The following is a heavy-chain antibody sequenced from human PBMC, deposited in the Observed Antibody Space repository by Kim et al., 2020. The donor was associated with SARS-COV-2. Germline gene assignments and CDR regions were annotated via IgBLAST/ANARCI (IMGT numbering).Heavy chain of an antibody. CDR1: GGSFSGYY. Sequence: SETLSLTCAVYGGSFSGYYWSWIRQPPGKGLEWIGEINHSGSTNYNPSLKSRVTISVDTSKNQFSLKLSSVTAADTAVYYCARVGYMVRGVIYFDYWGQGTLVTVSS. J-gene: IGHJ4*02. V-gene: IGHV4-34*01. D-gene: IGHD3-10*01. CDR3: ARVGYMVRGVIYFDY. CDR2: INHSGST.